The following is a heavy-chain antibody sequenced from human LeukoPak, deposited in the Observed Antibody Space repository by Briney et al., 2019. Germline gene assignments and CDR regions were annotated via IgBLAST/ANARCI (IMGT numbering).Heavy chain of an antibody. Sequence: PGGSLRLSCAASGFTFSSYSMNWVRQAPGKGLEWVSSISSSSSYIYYADSVKGRFTISRDNAKNSLYLQMNSLRAEDTAVYYCARDDITMVRGVYDAFDIWGQGTMVTVSS. V-gene: IGHV3-21*01. CDR1: GFTFSSYS. CDR3: ARDDITMVRGVYDAFDI. D-gene: IGHD3-10*01. J-gene: IGHJ3*02. CDR2: ISSSSSYI.